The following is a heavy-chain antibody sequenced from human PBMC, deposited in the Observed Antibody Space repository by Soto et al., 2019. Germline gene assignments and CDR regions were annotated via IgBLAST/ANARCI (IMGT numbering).Heavy chain of an antibody. J-gene: IGHJ4*02. Sequence: GGSLRLSCAASGFTFSSYAMSWVRQAPGKGLEWVSAISGSGGSTYYADSVKGRFTISRDNSKNTLYLQMNSLRAEDTAVYYCAKGDLTPYYDILPGSYYIDYRGQGTLVTVSS. CDR1: GFTFSSYA. CDR2: ISGSGGST. D-gene: IGHD3-9*01. V-gene: IGHV3-23*01. CDR3: AKGDLTPYYDILPGSYYIDY.